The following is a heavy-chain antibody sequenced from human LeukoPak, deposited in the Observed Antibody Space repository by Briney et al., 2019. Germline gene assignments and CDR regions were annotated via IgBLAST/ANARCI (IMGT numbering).Heavy chain of an antibody. V-gene: IGHV4-59*12. CDR1: GGSISSYY. J-gene: IGHJ4*02. Sequence: SETLSLTCTVSGGSISSYYWSWIRQPPGKGLEWIGYIYYSGSTNYNPSLKSRVTISVDTSKNQFSLNLSSVTAADTALYYCARVNSGSYYLFFDSWGQGTLVTVSS. CDR3: ARVNSGSYYLFFDS. CDR2: IYYSGST. D-gene: IGHD3-10*01.